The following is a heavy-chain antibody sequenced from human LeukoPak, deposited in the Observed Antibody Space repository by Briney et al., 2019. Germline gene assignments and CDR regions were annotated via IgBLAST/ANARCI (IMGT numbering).Heavy chain of an antibody. CDR1: GGSVSSYD. CDR2: IYYSGST. D-gene: IGHD4-17*01. Sequence: SETLSLTCTVSGGSVSSYDWSWIRQPPGKGLEWIGYIYYSGSTNYNPSLKSRVTMSVDTSKNQFSLKLSSVTAADTAVYYCAREAVTKYYFDYWGQGTLVTVSS. V-gene: IGHV4-59*02. CDR3: AREAVTKYYFDY. J-gene: IGHJ4*02.